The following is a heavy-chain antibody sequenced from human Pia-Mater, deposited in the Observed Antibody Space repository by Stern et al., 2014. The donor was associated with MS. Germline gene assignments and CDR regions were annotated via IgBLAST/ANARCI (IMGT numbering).Heavy chain of an antibody. J-gene: IGHJ4*02. CDR2: IYSSGST. Sequence: VQLEESGPGLVKPSQTLSLTCTVSGGSIGSGGYYWSWVRQHPGKGLEWIGNIYSSGSTYYTPSLKSRVTISIDMSENQFSLNLPSVTAADTAVYFCARVPLVTTTFDAWGQGTLVTVSS. CDR1: GGSIGSGGYY. CDR3: ARVPLVTTTFDA. D-gene: IGHD5-12*01. V-gene: IGHV4-31*03.